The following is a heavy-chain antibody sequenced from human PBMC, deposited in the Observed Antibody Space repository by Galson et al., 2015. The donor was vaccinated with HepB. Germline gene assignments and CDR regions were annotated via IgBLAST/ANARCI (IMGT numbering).Heavy chain of an antibody. V-gene: IGHV1-69*04. D-gene: IGHD3-10*01. J-gene: IGHJ4*02. CDR1: GGIFSSYA. CDR3: ARGGGSGTYFYLYY. Sequence: SVKVSCKAFGGIFSSYAISWVRQAPGQGLEWMGRIIPMLNVVDYTQKFQGRVTITADKSTSTAYLQIGSLRSDDTAVYYCARGGGSGTYFYLYYCGQGTLVIVSS. CDR2: IIPMLNVV.